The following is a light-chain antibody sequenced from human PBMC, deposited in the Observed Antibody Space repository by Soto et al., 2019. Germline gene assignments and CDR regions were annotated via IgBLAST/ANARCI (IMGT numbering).Light chain of an antibody. CDR2: KAS. CDR1: QTISSW. Sequence: IQITQSPSTLSGSVGDRVTITCLASQTISSWLSWYQQKPVKAPKVLMYKASTLKSGVPSRFSGSGSGTEFSLTINSLQPEDFATYYCQQYNSYSLTFGGGTKVDIK. CDR3: QQYNSYSLT. J-gene: IGKJ4*01. V-gene: IGKV1-5*03.